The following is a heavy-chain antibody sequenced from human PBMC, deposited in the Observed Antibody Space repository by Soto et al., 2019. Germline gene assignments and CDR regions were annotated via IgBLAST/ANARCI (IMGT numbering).Heavy chain of an antibody. CDR2: ISVSGGST. D-gene: IGHD3-10*01. V-gene: IGHV3-23*01. J-gene: IGHJ4*02. CDR3: AKAPGVLDC. Sequence: EVQLLESGGGLVQPGGSLRLSCAASGFTFSSYAMNWVRQAPGKGLEWVSAISVSGGSTYYADSVKGRFTISRDNSKNTLYLQMSSLRAEDTALYFCAKAPGVLDCWGQGTLVTVSS. CDR1: GFTFSSYA.